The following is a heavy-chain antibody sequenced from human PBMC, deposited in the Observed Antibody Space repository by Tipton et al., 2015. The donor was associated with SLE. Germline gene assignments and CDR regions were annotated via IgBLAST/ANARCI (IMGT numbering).Heavy chain of an antibody. CDR3: AGDDYASGIT. V-gene: IGHV3-21*03. CDR2: ISGRNSHI. CDR1: GFTFSDYS. J-gene: IGHJ5*02. D-gene: IGHD3-10*01. Sequence: SLRLSCAASGFTFSDYSMNWVRQAPGKGPEWISSISGRNSHIYYADSAKGRFTISRDNSKNSLYLQMNSLRVEDTAVYFCAGDDYASGITWGQGTLVTVSS.